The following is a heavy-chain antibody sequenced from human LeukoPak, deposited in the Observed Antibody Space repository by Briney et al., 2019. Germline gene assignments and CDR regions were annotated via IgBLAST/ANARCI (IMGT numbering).Heavy chain of an antibody. CDR3: ARDQRRDGYNSYDY. Sequence: ASVKVSCKASGYTFTGYYMHWVRQAPGQGLECMGWIIPNSGGTNYAQNFQGRVTMTRDTSISTAYMELSRLRSDDTAVYYCARDQRRDGYNSYDYWGQGTLVTVSS. D-gene: IGHD5-24*01. V-gene: IGHV1-2*02. J-gene: IGHJ4*02. CDR1: GYTFTGYY. CDR2: IIPNSGGT.